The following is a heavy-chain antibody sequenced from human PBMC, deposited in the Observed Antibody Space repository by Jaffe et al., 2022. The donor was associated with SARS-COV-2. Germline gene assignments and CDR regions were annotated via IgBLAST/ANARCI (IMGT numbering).Heavy chain of an antibody. J-gene: IGHJ4*02. CDR2: INHSGST. V-gene: IGHV4-34*01. D-gene: IGHD3-9*01. CDR1: GGSFSGYY. Sequence: QVQLQQWGAGLLKPSETLSLTCAVYGGSFSGYYWSWIRQPPGKGLEWIGEINHSGSTNYNPSLKSRVTISVDTSKNQFSLKLSSVTAADTAVYYCARGPSTRSLRYFDWLLYPAYFDYWGQGTLVTVSS. CDR3: ARGPSTRSLRYFDWLLYPAYFDY.